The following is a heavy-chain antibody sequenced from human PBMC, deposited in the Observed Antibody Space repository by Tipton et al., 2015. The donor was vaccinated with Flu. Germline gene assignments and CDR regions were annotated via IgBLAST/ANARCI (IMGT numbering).Heavy chain of an antibody. CDR2: IYPGDSDA. J-gene: IGHJ4*02. V-gene: IGHV5-51*01. CDR1: GYSFTTYW. D-gene: IGHD6-19*01. Sequence: VQLVQSGAEVKKPGESLKISCKGSGYSFTTYWIGWVRQMPGKGLEWMRIIYPGDSDARYSPSFRGQVTISADKSISTAYLHWSSLTASDPAIYYCASGYSSVWRREHLGINYWGQGTLVTVSS. CDR3: ASGYSSVWRREHLGINY.